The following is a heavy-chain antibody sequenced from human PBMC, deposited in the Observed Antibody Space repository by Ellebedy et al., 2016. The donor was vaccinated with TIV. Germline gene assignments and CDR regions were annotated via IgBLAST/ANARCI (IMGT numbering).Heavy chain of an antibody. CDR3: VRLRIAAAGRSFDY. Sequence: GESLKISCAASGFTFSSYAMSWVRQAPGKGLEWVSTITGSGGRTYYADSVKGRFTISRDNSKNTLYLQMNSLRAEDTAVYYCVRLRIAAAGRSFDYWGQGTLVTVSS. V-gene: IGHV3-23*01. J-gene: IGHJ4*02. CDR2: ITGSGGRT. D-gene: IGHD6-13*01. CDR1: GFTFSSYA.